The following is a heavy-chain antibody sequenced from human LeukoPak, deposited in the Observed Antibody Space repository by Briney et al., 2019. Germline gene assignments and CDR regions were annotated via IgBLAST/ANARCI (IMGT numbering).Heavy chain of an antibody. J-gene: IGHJ4*02. Sequence: GGSLRLSCAPSRYIFRRHGMRWLRQAPGKGLEWVSSVSGSGGSIFYADSVKGRFTISRDNSKNTLYLQMNSLRAEDTAVYYCASPRLGYCSSITCYLFDYWGQGTLVTVSS. CDR3: ASPRLGYCSSITCYLFDY. CDR2: VSGSGGSI. CDR1: RYIFRRHG. V-gene: IGHV3-23*01. D-gene: IGHD2-2*01.